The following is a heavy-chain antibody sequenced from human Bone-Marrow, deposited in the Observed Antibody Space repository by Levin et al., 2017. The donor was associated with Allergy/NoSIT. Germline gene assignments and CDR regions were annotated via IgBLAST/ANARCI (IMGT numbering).Heavy chain of an antibody. J-gene: IGHJ5*01. V-gene: IGHV3-23*01. CDR1: GFTFSNYA. CDR2: IKGDGDST. Sequence: LSLPCAASGFTFSNYAMNWVRQAPGKGLEWVSGIKGDGDSTFYADSVKGQFTISRDNSKNTLYLQMNSLRAEDTAVYFCAKSGRGNWFDSWGQGTLVTVSS. D-gene: IGHD1-26*01. CDR3: AKSGRGNWFDS.